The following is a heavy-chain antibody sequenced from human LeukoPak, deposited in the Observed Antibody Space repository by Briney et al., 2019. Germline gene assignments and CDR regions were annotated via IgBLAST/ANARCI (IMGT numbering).Heavy chain of an antibody. V-gene: IGHV4-38-2*02. CDR2: IYHSGST. J-gene: IGHJ4*02. CDR1: GYSISSGYY. CDR3: AREGRFVLVTAMSFDY. D-gene: IGHD2-21*02. Sequence: SETLSLTCTVSGYSISSGYYWGWIRQPPGKGLEWIGSIYHSGSTYYNPSLKSRVTISVDTSKTQFSLKLSSVTAADTAVYYCAREGRFVLVTAMSFDYWGQGTLVTVSS.